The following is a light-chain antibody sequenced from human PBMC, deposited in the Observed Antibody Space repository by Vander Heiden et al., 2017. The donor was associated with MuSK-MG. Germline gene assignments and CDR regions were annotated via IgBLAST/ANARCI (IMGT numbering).Light chain of an antibody. CDR3: QQSHSNTYT. CDR2: YAS. CDR1: KSISIF. Sequence: DIQMTQSPSSLSASVGDRVTITCRASKSISIFLNWYQQRPGKAPKLLIYYASSLESGVPSRFTGSGSRTDFTLSISSLQPEDIATYFCQQSHSNTYTFGQGTKVEIK. J-gene: IGKJ2*01. V-gene: IGKV1-39*01.